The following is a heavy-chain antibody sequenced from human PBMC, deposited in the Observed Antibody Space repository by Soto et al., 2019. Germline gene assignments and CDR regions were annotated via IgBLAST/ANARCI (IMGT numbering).Heavy chain of an antibody. Sequence: PEGSLSLYYAASGYYFSAHALNLGRQAPGKGLEWVSAISGSGDTTYYADSVKGRFTISRDNSKNTVYLQMNSLRAEDTALYYCARDVGSSHPKYWFDPCGQGTLVTVS. CDR3: ARDVGSSHPKYWFDP. CDR2: ISGSGDTT. D-gene: IGHD1-26*01. J-gene: IGHJ5*02. CDR1: GYYFSAHA. V-gene: IGHV3-23*01.